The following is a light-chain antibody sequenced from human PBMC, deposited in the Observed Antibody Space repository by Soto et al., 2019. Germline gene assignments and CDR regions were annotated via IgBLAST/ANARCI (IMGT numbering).Light chain of an antibody. J-gene: IGKJ2*01. Sequence: IQLTQSPSSLSASVGDRVTITCQASRGISSYLAWYQQKPGKAPKLLVYSASTLQSGVPSRFSGSGSGPDFTLTISSLQPEDSAVYFCQQYGDLPLTFGRGTK. CDR1: RGISSY. CDR3: QQYGDLPLT. V-gene: IGKV1-9*01. CDR2: SAS.